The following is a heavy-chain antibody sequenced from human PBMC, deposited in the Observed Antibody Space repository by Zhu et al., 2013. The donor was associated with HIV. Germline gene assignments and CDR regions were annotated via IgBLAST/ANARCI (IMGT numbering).Heavy chain of an antibody. Sequence: QVQLVQSGAEVKKPGSSVKVSCKASGGTFSSYAISWVRQAPGQGLEWMGGIIPIFGTANYAQKFQGRVTITADESTSTAYMELSSLRSEDTAVYYCARGSSPGMTWGVNFDYWGQGTLVTVSS. D-gene: IGHD3-10*01. CDR3: ARGSSPGMTWGVNFDY. J-gene: IGHJ4*02. CDR1: GGTFSSYA. CDR2: IIPIFGTA. V-gene: IGHV1-69*01.